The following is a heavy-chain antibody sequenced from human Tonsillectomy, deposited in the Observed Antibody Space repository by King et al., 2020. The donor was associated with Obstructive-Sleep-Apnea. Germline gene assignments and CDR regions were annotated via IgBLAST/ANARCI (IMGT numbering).Heavy chain of an antibody. CDR2: IAYAGTNK. D-gene: IGHD4-17*01. V-gene: IGHV3-30*04. CDR1: EFTSSAYS. J-gene: IGHJ4*02. CDR3: AREYGPNRGYFDY. Sequence: VQLVESGGGVVQPGGSLRLSCAASEFTSSAYSLHWVRQAPGMGLEWVAVIAYAGTNKYYADSVKGRFTISRDNSKNTLYLQMNSLSPEDTAVYFCAREYGPNRGYFDYWGQGTLVTVSS.